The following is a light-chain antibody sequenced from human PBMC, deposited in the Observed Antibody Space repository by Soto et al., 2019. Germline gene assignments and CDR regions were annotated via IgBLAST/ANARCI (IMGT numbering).Light chain of an antibody. V-gene: IGKV3-15*01. Sequence: EIVMTQSPATLSVSPGERATLSCRASQSVNSNLAWYQQKPGQAPRLLISGASTRATGVPARFSGSGSGTEFTLTISSLQSEDFAVYYCQQYNNWLTFGQGTKVEIK. CDR1: QSVNSN. J-gene: IGKJ1*01. CDR3: QQYNNWLT. CDR2: GAS.